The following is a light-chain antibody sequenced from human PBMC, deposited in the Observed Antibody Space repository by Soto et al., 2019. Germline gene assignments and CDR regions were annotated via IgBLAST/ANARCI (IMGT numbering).Light chain of an antibody. V-gene: IGLV3-21*02. J-gene: IGLJ1*01. Sequence: SYELTQSPSVSVAPGQTATVTCGGRNIGAKSVHWYQQKPGQAPVLVVYDGSVRPSGIPERFSGSNSGNTATLTISRVEVGDEADYYCQVWDSGSTQYVFGAGTKVTVL. CDR2: DGS. CDR3: QVWDSGSTQYV. CDR1: NIGAKS.